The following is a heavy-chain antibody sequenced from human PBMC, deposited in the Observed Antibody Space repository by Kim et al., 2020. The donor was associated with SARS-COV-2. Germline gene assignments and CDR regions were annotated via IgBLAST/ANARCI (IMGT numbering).Heavy chain of an antibody. CDR3: TRVPGTPLAFWDAFDI. J-gene: IGHJ3*02. V-gene: IGHV3-73*01. CDR2: IRSKANTYAT. CDR1: GFTFSDSA. Sequence: GGSLRLSCAASGFTFSDSAIHWVRQASGKGLEWVGRIRSKANTYATAYTASVKGRITISRDDSKNTAYLQMNSLETEDTAVYFCTRVPGTPLAFWDAFDIWGQGTMVTVSS. D-gene: IGHD1-1*01.